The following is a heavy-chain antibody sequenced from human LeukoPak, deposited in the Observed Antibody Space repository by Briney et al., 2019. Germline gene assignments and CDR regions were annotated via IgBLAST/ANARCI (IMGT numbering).Heavy chain of an antibody. V-gene: IGHV3-74*01. D-gene: IGHD3-22*01. CDR2: IKSDGTYT. CDR3: ARTTYYYDSSGYSTN. Sequence: PGGSLRLSCAASGFTFSNYWMHWVRQAPGKGLVWVSRIKSDGTYTTYADSVKGRFTISRDNAKNSLYLQMNSLRAEDTAVYYCARTTYYYDSSGYSTNWGQGTLVTVSS. CDR1: GFTFSNYW. J-gene: IGHJ4*02.